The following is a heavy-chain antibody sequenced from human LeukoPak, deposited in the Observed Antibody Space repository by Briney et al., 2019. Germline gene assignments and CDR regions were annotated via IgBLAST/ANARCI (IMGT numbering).Heavy chain of an antibody. V-gene: IGHV4-59*01. D-gene: IGHD5-24*01. J-gene: IGHJ4*02. CDR1: GGSISSYY. CDR3: ATVVGDGYSDY. Sequence: SETLSLTCTVSGGSISSYYWSWIRQPPGKGLEWIGYIYYSGGTNYNPSLKGRLTISVDTSKNQFSLKLSSVSAADTAVYYCATVVGDGYSDYWGQGTLVTVSS. CDR2: IYYSGGT.